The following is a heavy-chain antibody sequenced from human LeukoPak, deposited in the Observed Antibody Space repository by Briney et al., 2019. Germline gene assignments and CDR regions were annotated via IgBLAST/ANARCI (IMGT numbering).Heavy chain of an antibody. CDR3: ARAIVTGTPSAAFDI. V-gene: IGHV1-3*03. D-gene: IGHD1-20*01. CDR1: GYTFTSYA. Sequence: GASVKVSCMASGYTFTSYAMHWVRQAPGQRLEWMGWINAGNGNTKYSQEFKGRVTITRDTSASTAYMELSSLRSEDMAVYYCARAIVTGTPSAAFDIWGQGTMVTVSS. CDR2: INAGNGNT. J-gene: IGHJ3*02.